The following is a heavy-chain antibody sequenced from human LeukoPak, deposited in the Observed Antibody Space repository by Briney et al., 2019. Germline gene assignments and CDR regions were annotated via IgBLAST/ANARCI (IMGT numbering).Heavy chain of an antibody. V-gene: IGHV1-8*02. CDR1: GYTFTGYY. CDR2: VNPNSGNT. J-gene: IGHJ4*02. CDR3: ARDGTYDYVWGSYRGLFDY. Sequence: ASVKVSCKASGYTFTGYYMHWVRQAPGQGLEWMGWVNPNSGNTGYAQRFQGRVAMTRNTSITTAYMELSSLRSEDTAVYYCARDGTYDYVWGSYRGLFDYWGQGTLVTVSS. D-gene: IGHD3-16*02.